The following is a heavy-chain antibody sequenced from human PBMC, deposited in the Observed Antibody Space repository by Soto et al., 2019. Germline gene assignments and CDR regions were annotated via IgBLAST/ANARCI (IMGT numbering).Heavy chain of an antibody. Sequence: GGSLRLSCAASGFTCSSYAMSWVRQAPGKGLEWVSAISGSGGSTYYADSVKGRFTISRDNSKNTLYLQMNSLRAEDTAVYYCAKNWRGRPTFNWFDPWGQGTLVTV. CDR1: GFTCSSYA. CDR2: ISGSGGST. J-gene: IGHJ5*02. V-gene: IGHV3-23*01. D-gene: IGHD1-1*01. CDR3: AKNWRGRPTFNWFDP.